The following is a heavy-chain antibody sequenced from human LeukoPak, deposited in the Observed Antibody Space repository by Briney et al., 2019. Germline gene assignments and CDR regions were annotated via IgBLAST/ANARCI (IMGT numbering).Heavy chain of an antibody. CDR3: ARCRGGDCYSGLCY. J-gene: IGHJ4*02. V-gene: IGHV3-21*01. CDR2: ISSSSSYI. D-gene: IGHD2-21*02. Sequence: GGSLRLSCAASGFTFSSYSMIWVRQAPGKGLEWVSSISSSSSYIYYADSVKGRFTISRDNAKNSLYLQMNSLRAEDTAVYYCARCRGGDCYSGLCYWGQGTLVTVSS. CDR1: GFTFSSYS.